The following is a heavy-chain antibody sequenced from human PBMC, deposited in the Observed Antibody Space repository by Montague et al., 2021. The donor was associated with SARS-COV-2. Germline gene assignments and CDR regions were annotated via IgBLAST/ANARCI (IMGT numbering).Heavy chain of an antibody. D-gene: IGHD2-21*02. CDR1: GASISRSDYY. CDR3: ARLLPDGTVVATDIPFDS. V-gene: IGHV4-39*01. J-gene: IGHJ4*02. CDR2: IHYIGTT. Sequence: SETLSLTCNVSGASISRSDYYWAWIRQPPGKRLELIGSIHYIGTTYYNPSLESRVTISVDTSEHQFPLKLRSVIAADTAVHYCARLLPDGTVVATDIPFDSWGQGTLVTVSS.